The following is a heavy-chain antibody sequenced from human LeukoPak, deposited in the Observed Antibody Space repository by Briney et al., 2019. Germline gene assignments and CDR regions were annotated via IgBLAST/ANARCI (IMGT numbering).Heavy chain of an antibody. CDR1: GGSTSGFY. CDR3: ARVSRAVRGVLDY. V-gene: IGHV4-59*12. J-gene: IGHJ4*02. D-gene: IGHD3-10*01. CDR2: IYYSGST. Sequence: PSETLSLTCTVSGGSTSGFYWSWIRQPPGKGLEWIAYIYYSGSTNHNPSLKSRVTISVETSKNQFSLQLNSVTPEDTAVYYCARVSRAVRGVLDYWGQGTLVTVSS.